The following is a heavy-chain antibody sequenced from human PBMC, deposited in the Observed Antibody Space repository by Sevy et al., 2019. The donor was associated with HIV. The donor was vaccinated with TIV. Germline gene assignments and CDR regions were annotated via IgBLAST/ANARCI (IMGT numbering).Heavy chain of an antibody. J-gene: IGHJ6*03. CDR1: GFTFSSYG. CDR2: IRYDGSNK. D-gene: IGHD2-15*01. V-gene: IGHV3-30*02. CDR3: AKLPSGGNLNNYYYYYMDV. Sequence: GGSLRLSCAASGFTFSSYGMHWVRQAPGKGLEWVAFIRYDGSNKYYADSVKGRFTISRDNSKNTLYLQMNSLRAEVTAVYYCAKLPSGGNLNNYYYYYMDVWDKGTTVTVSS.